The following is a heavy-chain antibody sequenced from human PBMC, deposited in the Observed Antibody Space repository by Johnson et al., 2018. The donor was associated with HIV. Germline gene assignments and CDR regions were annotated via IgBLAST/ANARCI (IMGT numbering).Heavy chain of an antibody. V-gene: IGHV3-30*04. CDR3: ARDGSNFGAVDI. CDR1: GFTFSSYT. D-gene: IGHD1-1*01. CDR2: ISYDGSNK. J-gene: IGHJ3*02. Sequence: QMQLVESGGGVVQPGRSLRLSCAASGFTFSSYTMHWVRQAPGKGLEWVAVISYDGSNKYYADSVKGRFTISRDNAKKSLYLQMNSLRAEDTAVYYCARDGSNFGAVDIWGQGTMVTVSS.